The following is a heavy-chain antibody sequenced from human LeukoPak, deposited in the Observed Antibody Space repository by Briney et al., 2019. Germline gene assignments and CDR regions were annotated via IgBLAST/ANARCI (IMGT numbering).Heavy chain of an antibody. Sequence: KPGESLKISCQGSGYSFANYWIGWVRQMPGKGLEWMGIIYPDDSDTRYSPSFQGQVTISADKSISTAYLQWSSLKASDTAMYYCARQSPEDGYWGQGTLVTVSS. V-gene: IGHV5-51*01. CDR1: GYSFANYW. CDR3: ARQSPEDGY. CDR2: IYPDDSDT. J-gene: IGHJ4*02.